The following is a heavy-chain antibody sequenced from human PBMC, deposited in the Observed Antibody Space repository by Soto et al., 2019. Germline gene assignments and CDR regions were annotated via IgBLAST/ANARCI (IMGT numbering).Heavy chain of an antibody. CDR1: GFTFSSYA. V-gene: IGHV3-23*01. CDR3: LGNRSGHWLA. J-gene: IGHJ5*02. Sequence: EVQLLESGGGLVQPGGSLILSCAASGFTFSSYAMTWVRQAPGKGLEWVSTISGSGDSTYYADSVKGRLTISRDNSKNTLYLQMNSMRAEDTAVYHCLGNRSGHWLAWGQGTLGTVSS. D-gene: IGHD3-22*01. CDR2: ISGSGDST.